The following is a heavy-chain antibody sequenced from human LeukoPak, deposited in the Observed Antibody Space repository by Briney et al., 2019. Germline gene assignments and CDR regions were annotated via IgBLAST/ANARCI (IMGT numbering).Heavy chain of an antibody. CDR1: GGSISSGDYY. D-gene: IGHD6-19*01. V-gene: IGHV4-30-4*08. CDR3: ARVAPLYSSGWSGPFDI. Sequence: PSQTLSLTCTVSGGSISSGDYYWSWIRQPPGKGPEWIGYIYYSGSTYYNPTLKSRVNISVDTSNNQFSLQLSSVTAADTAVYYCARVAPLYSSGWSGPFDIWGQGTMVTVSS. CDR2: IYYSGST. J-gene: IGHJ3*02.